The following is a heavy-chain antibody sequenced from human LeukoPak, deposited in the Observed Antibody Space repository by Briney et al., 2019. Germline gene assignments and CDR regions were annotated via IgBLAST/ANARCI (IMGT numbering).Heavy chain of an antibody. CDR3: ARVKRGYSGFDAFDI. CDR2: INDGGST. D-gene: IGHD5-12*01. J-gene: IGHJ3*02. Sequence: PSETLSLTCAVYGGSFTKHQWSWIRQPPGKGLEWIGAINDGGSTNYNPSLKSRVTISVDTSKNQFSLRLSSMTAADTAVYYCARVKRGYSGFDAFDIWGQGTMVTVSS. CDR1: GGSFTKHQ. V-gene: IGHV4-34*01.